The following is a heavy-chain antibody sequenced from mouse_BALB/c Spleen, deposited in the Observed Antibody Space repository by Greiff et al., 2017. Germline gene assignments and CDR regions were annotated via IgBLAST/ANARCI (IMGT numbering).Heavy chain of an antibody. CDR3: ATSYPAVWFAY. Sequence: QVHVKQSGAELAKPGASVKMSCKASGYTFTSYWMHWVKQRPGQGLEWIGYINPSTGYTEYNQKFKDKATLTADKSSSTAYMQLSSLTSEDSAVYYCATSYPAVWFAYWGQGTLVTVSA. J-gene: IGHJ3*01. CDR1: GYTFTSYW. D-gene: IGHD2-10*01. V-gene: IGHV1-7*01. CDR2: INPSTGYT.